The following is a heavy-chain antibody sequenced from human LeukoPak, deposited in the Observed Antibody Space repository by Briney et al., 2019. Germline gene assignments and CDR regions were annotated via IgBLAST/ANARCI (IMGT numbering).Heavy chain of an antibody. D-gene: IGHD4-17*01. V-gene: IGHV3-21*01. J-gene: IGHJ4*02. CDR3: ARAQADYGDYGEDAAYYFDY. CDR1: GFTLSSYS. Sequence: KPGGSLRLSCAASGFTLSSYSMNWVRQAPGKGREWVSSISRRSSYIYYADSVKGRFTISRDNAKNSLYLQMNSLRAEDTAVYYCARAQADYGDYGEDAAYYFDYWGQGTLVTVSS. CDR2: ISRRSSYI.